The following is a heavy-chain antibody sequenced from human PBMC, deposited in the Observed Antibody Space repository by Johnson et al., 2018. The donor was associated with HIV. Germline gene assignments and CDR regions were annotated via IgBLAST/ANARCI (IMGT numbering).Heavy chain of an antibody. V-gene: IGHV3-30-3*01. CDR2: ISYDGSNK. J-gene: IGHJ3*02. CDR3: ARPGIAAATPPLAFDI. Sequence: QVQLVESGGGVVQPGRSLRLSCAASGFTFSSYAMHWVRQAPGKGLEWVAVISYDGSNKYYADSVKGRITISGDNSKNTLFLQMNSLRAEDTAVYYCARPGIAAATPPLAFDIWGQGTMVTVSS. D-gene: IGHD6-13*01. CDR1: GFTFSSYA.